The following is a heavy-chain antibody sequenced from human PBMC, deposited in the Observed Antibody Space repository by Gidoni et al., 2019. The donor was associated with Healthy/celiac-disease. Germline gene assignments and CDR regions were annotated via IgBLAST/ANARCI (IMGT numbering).Heavy chain of an antibody. Sequence: QSTLKESGPTLVRPTQTLTLTCTFSGFSLSTSRRGVGWIRQPPVKALEWLSLIYLDDDKRYSPSLKSRLTITKDTSKNQVVLTMTNMDPVDTATYYCAHAVYGDYVPAPHNWFDPWGQGTLVTVSS. D-gene: IGHD4-17*01. V-gene: IGHV2-5*02. CDR2: IYLDDDK. CDR3: AHAVYGDYVPAPHNWFDP. CDR1: GFSLSTSRRG. J-gene: IGHJ5*02.